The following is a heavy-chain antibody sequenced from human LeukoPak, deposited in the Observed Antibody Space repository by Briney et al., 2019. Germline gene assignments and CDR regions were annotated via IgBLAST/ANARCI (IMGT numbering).Heavy chain of an antibody. Sequence: ASVKVSCKASGYTFTSYGISWVRQAPGQGLEWMGWISAYNGNTNYAQKLQGRVTMTTDTSTSTAYMELRSLRSDDTAVYYCARDLAGSGSYYPRDYWGQGTLVTVSS. CDR2: ISAYNGNT. V-gene: IGHV1-18*01. D-gene: IGHD1-26*01. CDR3: ARDLAGSGSYYPRDY. J-gene: IGHJ4*02. CDR1: GYTFTSYG.